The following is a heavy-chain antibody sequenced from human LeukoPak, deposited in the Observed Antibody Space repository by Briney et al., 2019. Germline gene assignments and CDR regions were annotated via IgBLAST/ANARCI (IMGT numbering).Heavy chain of an antibody. CDR2: ISSSSSTI. CDR1: GFTFSSYS. D-gene: IGHD6-6*01. Sequence: PGGSRRLSCAASGFTFSSYSMNWVRQAPGKGLEWVSYISSSSSTIHYADSVKGRFTISRDNAKNSLYLQMNSLRAEDTAVYYCARGYFSSSPSVVDYWGQGTLVTVSS. J-gene: IGHJ4*02. CDR3: ARGYFSSSPSVVDY. V-gene: IGHV3-48*01.